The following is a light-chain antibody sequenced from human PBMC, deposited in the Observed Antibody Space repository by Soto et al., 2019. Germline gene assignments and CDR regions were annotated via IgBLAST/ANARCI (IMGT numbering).Light chain of an antibody. CDR1: QSVNNH. J-gene: IGKJ2*01. CDR3: QQYDIYENT. Sequence: EVVLTQSPDTLSLSLGESATLSCRASQSVNNHLAWYQHRPGQAPRLLMYDVSKRATGIPARFSGSGSGTDFTLTISSVEPEDFATYYCQQYDIYENTFGQGTKLEIK. CDR2: DVS. V-gene: IGKV3-11*01.